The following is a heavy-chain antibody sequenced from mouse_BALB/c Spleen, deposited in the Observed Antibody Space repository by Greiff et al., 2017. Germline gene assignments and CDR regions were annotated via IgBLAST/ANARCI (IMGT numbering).Heavy chain of an antibody. CDR2: ILPGSGST. D-gene: IGHD2-14*01. Sequence: VQRVESGAELMKPGASVKISCKATGYTFSSYWIEWVKQRPGHGLEWIGEILPGSGSTNYNEKFKGKATFTADTSSNTAYMQLSSLTSEDSAVYYCASIYYRYDYNYWGQGTTLTVSS. CDR1: GYTFSSYW. V-gene: IGHV1-9*01. CDR3: ASIYYRYDYNY. J-gene: IGHJ2*01.